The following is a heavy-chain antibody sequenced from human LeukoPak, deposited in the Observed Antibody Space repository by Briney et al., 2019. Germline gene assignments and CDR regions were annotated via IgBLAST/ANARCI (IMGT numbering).Heavy chain of an antibody. J-gene: IGHJ6*02. CDR2: IYYSGST. D-gene: IGHD6-19*01. Sequence: SETLSLTCTVSGGSISSYYWSWIRQPPGKGLEWIGYIYYSGSTNYNPSLKSRVTISVDTSKNQFSLKLSSVTAADTAVYYCARDDLAVAAGYYYGMDVWGQGTTVTVSS. CDR1: GGSISSYY. CDR3: ARDDLAVAAGYYYGMDV. V-gene: IGHV4-59*01.